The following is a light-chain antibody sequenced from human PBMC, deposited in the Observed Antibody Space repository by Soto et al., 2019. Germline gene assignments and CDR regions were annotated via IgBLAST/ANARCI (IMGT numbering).Light chain of an antibody. CDR3: QQHSPWPPWT. J-gene: IGKJ1*01. CDR2: GAS. CDR1: ENVRTF. V-gene: IGKV3-11*01. Sequence: VLTQSPATLSLSPGERATLSCRASENVRTFVDWYQQKPGQAPRLLIYGASNRATDIPARFSGSGSGKDFTLTISNLEPEDVAVDYCQQHSPWPPWTFGQGTRVEI.